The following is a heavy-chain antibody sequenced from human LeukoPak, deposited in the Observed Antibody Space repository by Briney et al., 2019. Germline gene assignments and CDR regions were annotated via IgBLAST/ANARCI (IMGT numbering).Heavy chain of an antibody. CDR3: ATFPPAG. CDR1: GYTLTELP. CDR2: FDPQDGET. J-gene: IGHJ4*02. V-gene: IGHV1-24*01. Sequence: ASVKVSCKVSGYTLTELPMHWLRQAPGKGLEWMGGFDPQDGETIYAQKFQGRVTMTEDTSTDTAYMELSSLRSEYTAVYYCATFPPAGWGQGTLVTVSS.